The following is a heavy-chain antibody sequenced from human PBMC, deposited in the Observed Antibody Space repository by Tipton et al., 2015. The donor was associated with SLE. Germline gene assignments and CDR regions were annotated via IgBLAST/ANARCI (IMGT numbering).Heavy chain of an antibody. Sequence: TLSLTCTVSGGSISSSSYYWGWIRQPPGKGLEWIGSIYYSGNTYYNPSLKSRVTISVDTSKNQFSLKLSSVTATDTAVYYCARPGPVELDVFDIWGQGTMVTVSS. CDR3: ARPGPVELDVFDI. D-gene: IGHD5-24*01. CDR2: IYYSGNT. J-gene: IGHJ3*02. V-gene: IGHV4-39*01. CDR1: GGSISSSSYY.